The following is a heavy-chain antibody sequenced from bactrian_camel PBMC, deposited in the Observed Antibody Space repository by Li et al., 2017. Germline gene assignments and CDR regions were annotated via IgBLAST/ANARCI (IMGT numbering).Heavy chain of an antibody. CDR1: GFTYADSD. J-gene: IGHJ4*01. D-gene: IGHD6*01. CDR2: ISDDGST. Sequence: EVQLVESGGGTVKAGGSLRLSCRHSGFTYADSDMAWHRQSPGNGCELVSTISDDGSTYYRDSVKGRFSISQDNAKNTVYLQMNNLKPEDTAVYYCGVKAAEFGGSWYWVCGYWGQGTQVTVS. V-gene: IGHV3S32*01. CDR3: GVKAAEFGGSWYWVCGY.